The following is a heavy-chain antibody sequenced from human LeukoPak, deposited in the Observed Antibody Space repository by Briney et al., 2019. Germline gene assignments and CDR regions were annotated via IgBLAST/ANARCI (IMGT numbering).Heavy chain of an antibody. V-gene: IGHV3-23*01. D-gene: IGHD1-1*01. CDR3: ARVVRSEVDWNDGGAFDI. CDR1: GFTFSSYG. J-gene: IGHJ3*02. Sequence: GGSLRLSCAASGFTFSSYGMSWVRQAPGKGLEWVSTISGRGDSRHYVDSVKGRFTISRDNSKNTLYLQMGSLRAEDMAVYYCARVVRSEVDWNDGGAFDIWGQGTMVTVSS. CDR2: ISGRGDSR.